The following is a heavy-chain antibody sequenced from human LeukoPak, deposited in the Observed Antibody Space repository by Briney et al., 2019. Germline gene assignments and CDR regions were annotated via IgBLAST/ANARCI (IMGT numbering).Heavy chain of an antibody. CDR1: GYTFTSYD. Sequence: GASVKVSCKASGYTFTSYDINWVRQATGQGLEWMGWMNLKSGNTGFAQKFQGRVTMTRDTSISTAYMALTSLSSEDTAVSYCARVPGSIDYWGQGTLVTVSS. CDR3: ARVPGSIDY. CDR2: MNLKSGNT. V-gene: IGHV1-8*01. J-gene: IGHJ4*02. D-gene: IGHD1-26*01.